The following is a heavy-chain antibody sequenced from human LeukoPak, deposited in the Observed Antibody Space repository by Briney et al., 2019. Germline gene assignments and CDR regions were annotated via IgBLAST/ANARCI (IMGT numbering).Heavy chain of an antibody. V-gene: IGHV3-30*02. J-gene: IGHJ3*02. Sequence: PGGSLRLSCAASGFTFSNYGMHWVRQAPGKGLEWVASIRYDGFNKYYADSLKGRFTISRDNSKNTLYLQMNSLRAEDTAVYYCAKARHTLDAFDIWGQGTMVTVSS. CDR3: AKARHTLDAFDI. D-gene: IGHD2-15*01. CDR2: IRYDGFNK. CDR1: GFTFSNYG.